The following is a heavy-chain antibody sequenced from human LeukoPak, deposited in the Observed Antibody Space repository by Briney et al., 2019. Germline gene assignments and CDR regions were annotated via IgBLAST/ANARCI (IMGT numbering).Heavy chain of an antibody. CDR1: GFTFDDYA. CDR3: AKDSVVGVDYYYGMDV. V-gene: IGHV3-9*01. CDR2: ISRNSGSI. Sequence: GGSLRLSCAASGFTFDDYAMHWVRQAPGKGLEWVSGISRNSGSIGYADSVKGRFTISRDNAKNSLYLQMNSLRAEDTALYYCAKDSVVGVDYYYGMDVWGQGTTVTVSS. J-gene: IGHJ6*02. D-gene: IGHD2-15*01.